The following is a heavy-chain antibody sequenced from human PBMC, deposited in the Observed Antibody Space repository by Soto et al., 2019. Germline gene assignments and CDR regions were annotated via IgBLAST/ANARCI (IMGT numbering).Heavy chain of an antibody. V-gene: IGHV3-30*04. CDR2: IAYDGSNR. CDR1: GFSISRSA. D-gene: IGHD1-1*01. CDR3: ARDLQAGTDNVNWFAP. J-gene: IGHJ5*02. Sequence: QVQLVESGGGVVQPGRSLRLSCAASGFSISRSAMHWVRQAPGKGLEWVEVIAYDGSNRWYADSAKGRFTISRDNSKNTVYLQMSSLRGEDTAVYYCARDLQAGTDNVNWFAPWGQGTLVTVSS.